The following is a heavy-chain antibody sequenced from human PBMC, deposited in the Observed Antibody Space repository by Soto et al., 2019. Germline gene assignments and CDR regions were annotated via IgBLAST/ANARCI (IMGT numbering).Heavy chain of an antibody. J-gene: IGHJ3*02. Sequence: PGGSLRLSCEASGFTFDDYAMHWVRQAPGKGLEWVSGISWNSGSIGYADSVKGRFTISRDNAKNSLYLQMNSLRAEDTALYYCAKDRGADSSGYQRNAFDIWGQGTMVTVSS. CDR3: AKDRGADSSGYQRNAFDI. CDR1: GFTFDDYA. V-gene: IGHV3-9*01. CDR2: ISWNSGSI. D-gene: IGHD3-22*01.